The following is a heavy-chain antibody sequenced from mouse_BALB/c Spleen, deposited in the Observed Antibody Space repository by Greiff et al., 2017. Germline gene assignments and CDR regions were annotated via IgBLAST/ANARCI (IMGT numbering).Heavy chain of an antibody. CDR3: AKSITTAHYYAMDY. D-gene: IGHD1-2*01. J-gene: IGHJ4*01. CDR1: GFTFSSYA. V-gene: IGHV5-9-4*01. CDR2: ISSGGSYT. Sequence: EVHLVESGGGLVKPGGSLKLSCAASGFTFSSYAMSWVRQSPEKRLEWVAEISSGGSYTYYPDTVTGRFTISRDNAKNTLYLEMSSLRSEDTAMYYCAKSITTAHYYAMDYWGQGTSVTVSS.